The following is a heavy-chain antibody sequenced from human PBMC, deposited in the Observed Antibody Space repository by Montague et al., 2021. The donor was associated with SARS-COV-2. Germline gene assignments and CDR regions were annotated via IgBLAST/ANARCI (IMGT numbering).Heavy chain of an antibody. D-gene: IGHD6-13*01. CDR2: FYYSGTT. V-gene: IGHV4-39*01. Sequence: SETLSLTCTVSGGSISSSNYYWGWIRQPPGKGLEWIGSFYYSGTTFYNPSLQSRVTIFVDTSKKQFYLKLCSVTAADTAVYYCARETYTNGWFQQFDYWGQGTLVTVSS. CDR3: ARETYTNGWFQQFDY. CDR1: GGSISSSNYY. J-gene: IGHJ4*02.